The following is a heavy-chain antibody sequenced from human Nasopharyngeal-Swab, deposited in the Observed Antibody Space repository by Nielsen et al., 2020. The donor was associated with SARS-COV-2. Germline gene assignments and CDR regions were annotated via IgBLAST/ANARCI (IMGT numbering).Heavy chain of an antibody. D-gene: IGHD3-22*01. CDR2: INPSGGST. Sequence: ASVKVSCKASGYTFTSYDINWVRQATGQGLEWMGIINPSGGSTSYAQKFQGRVTMTRDTSTSTVYMELSSLRSEDTAVYYCARELVVVIKNDYYYYYGMDVWGQGTTVTVSS. V-gene: IGHV1-46*01. J-gene: IGHJ6*02. CDR1: GYTFTSYD. CDR3: ARELVVVIKNDYYYYYGMDV.